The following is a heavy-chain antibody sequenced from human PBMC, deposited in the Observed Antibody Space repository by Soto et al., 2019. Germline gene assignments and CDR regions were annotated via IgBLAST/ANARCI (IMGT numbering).Heavy chain of an antibody. CDR1: GGSISSYNNY. V-gene: IGHV4-39*01. J-gene: IGHJ5*02. D-gene: IGHD1-26*01. Sequence: PSETLSLTCTVSGGSISSYNNYWAWIRQPPGKGLEWIGTIFYSGSTYYNPSLKSRVTISVDTSKNQFSLKLSSVTAADTAVYYCATQEVGGSYVYTFDPWGQGTLVTVSS. CDR3: ATQEVGGSYVYTFDP. CDR2: IFYSGST.